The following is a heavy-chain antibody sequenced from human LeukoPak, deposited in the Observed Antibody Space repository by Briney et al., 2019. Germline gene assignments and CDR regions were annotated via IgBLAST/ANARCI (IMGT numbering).Heavy chain of an antibody. D-gene: IGHD1-7*01. CDR3: VRAVSGTLGGAFDI. Sequence: PSVKVSCKASGYTFIDYFIHWMRHTPGQGLEWLVWINTNSGVTRYAQKCQDRVTMTRDTAAYMELSSLKSDDTAMYYCVRAVSGTLGGAFDIWGQGTAVTVSS. CDR1: GYTFIDYF. V-gene: IGHV1-2*02. J-gene: IGHJ3*02. CDR2: INTNSGVT.